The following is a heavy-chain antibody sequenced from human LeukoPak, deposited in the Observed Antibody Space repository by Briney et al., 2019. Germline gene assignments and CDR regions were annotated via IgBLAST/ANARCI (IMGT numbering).Heavy chain of an antibody. D-gene: IGHD1-26*01. CDR1: GGSISSGSYY. J-gene: IGHJ5*02. CDR3: ARDEDNGSYYSSSWFDP. V-gene: IGHV4-61*02. CDR2: IYTSGST. Sequence: SETLSLTCTVSGGSISSGSYYWSWIRQPAGKGLEWIGRIYTSGSTNYNPSLKSRVTISVDTSKNQFSLKLSSVTAADTAVYYCARDEDNGSYYSSSWFDPWGQGTLVTVSS.